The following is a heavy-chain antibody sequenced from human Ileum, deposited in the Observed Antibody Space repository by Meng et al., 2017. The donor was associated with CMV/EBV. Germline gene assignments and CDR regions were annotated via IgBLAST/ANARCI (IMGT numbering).Heavy chain of an antibody. V-gene: IGHV3-23*01. CDR2: IYVKGAGT. CDR3: ARKVGGGYLFDY. D-gene: IGHD1-26*01. Sequence: SFAASGFTFNVYALNWVRQAPGKGLEWVSGIYVKGAGTFYADSVKDRFIISRDDSENRLYLHMNNLRAEDTAVYYCARKVGGGYLFDYWGQGTLVTVSS. CDR1: GFTFNVYA. J-gene: IGHJ4*02.